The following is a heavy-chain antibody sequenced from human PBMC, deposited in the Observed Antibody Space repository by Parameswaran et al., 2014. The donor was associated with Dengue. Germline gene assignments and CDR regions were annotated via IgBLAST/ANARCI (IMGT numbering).Heavy chain of an antibody. V-gene: IGHV4-39*01. D-gene: IGHD3-16*02. CDR3: ARLHYVWGSYRINWFDP. CDR1: GGSISSSSYY. J-gene: IGHJ5*02. CDR2: IYYSGST. Sequence: AGGSLRLSCTVSGGSISSSSYYWGWIRQPPGKGLEWIGSIYYSGSTYYNPSLKSRVTISVDTSKNQFSLKLSSVTAADTAVYYCARLHYVWGSYRINWFDPWGQGTLVTVSS.